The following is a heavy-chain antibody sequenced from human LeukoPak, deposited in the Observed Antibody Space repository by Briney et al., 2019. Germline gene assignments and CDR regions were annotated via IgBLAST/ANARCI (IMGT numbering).Heavy chain of an antibody. J-gene: IGHJ2*01. CDR2: ISSSSSYI. CDR3: ARDQDPLWFGELSTGGYFDL. D-gene: IGHD3-10*01. V-gene: IGHV3-21*01. CDR1: GFTFSSYS. Sequence: GGSLRLSCAASGFTFSSYSMNWVRQAPGKGLEWVSYISSSSSYIYYADSVKGRFTISRDNAKNSLYLQMNSLRAEDTAVYYCARDQDPLWFGELSTGGYFDLWGRGTLVTVSS.